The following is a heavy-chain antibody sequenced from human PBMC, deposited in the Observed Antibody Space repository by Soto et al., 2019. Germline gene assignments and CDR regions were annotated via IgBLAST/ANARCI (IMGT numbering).Heavy chain of an antibody. D-gene: IGHD3-10*01. CDR2: VNAGNGNT. Sequence: GASVKVSCKASGYTFTSYAMHWVRQAPGQRLEWMGWVNAGNGNTKYSQKFQGRVTITRDTSASTAYMELSSLRSEDAAVYYCARVREPKSVFREVISYFDSWGKGTLATVSS. J-gene: IGHJ4*02. V-gene: IGHV1-3*01. CDR3: ARVREPKSVFREVISYFDS. CDR1: GYTFTSYA.